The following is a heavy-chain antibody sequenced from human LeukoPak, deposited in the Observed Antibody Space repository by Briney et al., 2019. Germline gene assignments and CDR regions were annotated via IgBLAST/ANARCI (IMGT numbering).Heavy chain of an antibody. Sequence: GGSLRLSCAASGFTFSSYAMNWVRQAPGKGLEWVSAISGSGGSTYYADSVKGRFTISRDNSKNTLYLQMNSLRAEDTAVYYCAKVRRITNGGYFDYWGQGTLVTVSS. V-gene: IGHV3-23*01. CDR1: GFTFSSYA. CDR3: AKVRRITNGGYFDY. J-gene: IGHJ4*02. CDR2: ISGSGGST. D-gene: IGHD2-8*01.